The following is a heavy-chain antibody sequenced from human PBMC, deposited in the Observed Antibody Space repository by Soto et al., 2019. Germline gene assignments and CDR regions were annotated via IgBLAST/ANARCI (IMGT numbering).Heavy chain of an antibody. CDR1: GFTFSSYA. Sequence: SLRLSCAASGFTFSSYAMHWVRQAPGKGLEWVAVISYDGSNKYYADSVKGRFTISRDNSKNTLYLQMNSLRAEDTAVYYCARDRAGATEEYGMDVWGQGTTVTVS. CDR2: ISYDGSNK. D-gene: IGHD1-26*01. CDR3: ARDRAGATEEYGMDV. J-gene: IGHJ6*02. V-gene: IGHV3-30-3*01.